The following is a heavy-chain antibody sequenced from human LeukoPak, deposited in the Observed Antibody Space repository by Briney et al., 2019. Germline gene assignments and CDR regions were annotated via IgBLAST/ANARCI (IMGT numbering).Heavy chain of an antibody. CDR3: ARGLFDRSGYFED. V-gene: IGHV3-33*01. J-gene: IGHJ4*02. D-gene: IGHD3-22*01. CDR2: IWYDGSNK. Sequence: GGSLRLSCAASGFTFRNYGMHWVRRAPGKGLEWVAVIWYDGSNKYYADSVKGRFTISRDNSKNTMSLQMNSVTVEDTAVYYCARGLFDRSGYFEDWGQGTLVTVSS. CDR1: GFTFRNYG.